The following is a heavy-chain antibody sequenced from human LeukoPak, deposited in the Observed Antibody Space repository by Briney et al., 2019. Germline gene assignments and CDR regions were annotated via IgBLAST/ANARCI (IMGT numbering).Heavy chain of an antibody. Sequence: GGSLRLSCAASGFTFSSYGMHWVRQAPGKGLEWVAFIRYDGSNKYYADSVKGRFTISRDNSKNTLYLQMNSLRAEDTAVYYCARGDVVVTGGAFDIWGQGTMVTVSS. D-gene: IGHD2-21*02. CDR3: ARGDVVVTGGAFDI. J-gene: IGHJ3*02. V-gene: IGHV3-30*02. CDR2: IRYDGSNK. CDR1: GFTFSSYG.